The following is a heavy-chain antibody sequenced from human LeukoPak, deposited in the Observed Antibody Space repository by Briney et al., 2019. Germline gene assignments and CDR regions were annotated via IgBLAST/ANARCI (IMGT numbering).Heavy chain of an antibody. J-gene: IGHJ4*02. CDR3: ARDSVLGGEDYYDSSGLDY. CDR2: IWYDGSNK. V-gene: IGHV3-33*08. CDR1: GFTFSSYG. D-gene: IGHD3-22*01. Sequence: PGGSLRLSCAASGFTFSSYGMHWVRQAPGKGLEWVAVIWYDGSNKYYADSVKGRFTISRDNSKNTLYLQMNSLRAEDTAVYYCARDSVLGGEDYYDSSGLDYWGQGTLVTVSS.